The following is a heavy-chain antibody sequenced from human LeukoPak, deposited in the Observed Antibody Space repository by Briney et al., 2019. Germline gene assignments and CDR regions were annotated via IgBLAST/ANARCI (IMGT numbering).Heavy chain of an antibody. CDR1: GYSFTTYW. J-gene: IGHJ6*03. D-gene: IGHD6-13*01. V-gene: IGHV5-51*01. CDR2: IYPEDSDI. CDR3: ARQTADRIAAAGQRVNYYYYYYMDV. Sequence: GESLKISCQGSGYSFTTYWIGWVRQMPGKGLEWMGTIYPEDSDIRYSPSFQGQVTISADKSISTAYLQWSSLKASDTAMCYCARQTADRIAAAGQRVNYYYYYYMDVWGKGTTVTVSS.